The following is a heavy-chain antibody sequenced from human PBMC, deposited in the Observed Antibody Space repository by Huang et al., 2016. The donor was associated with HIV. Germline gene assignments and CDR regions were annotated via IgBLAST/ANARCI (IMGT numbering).Heavy chain of an antibody. V-gene: IGHV3-30*02. Sequence: QVQLVESGGGVVQPGGSLRLSCATSGFPFGDYGLHWVRQTPGKGLEWGAFRGYDGATKVYAASVEGRFTVSRDNSKSTLYLQMNSLRLEDTSIYYCLKDQVGPWGQGTLVTVSS. D-gene: IGHD3-10*01. CDR1: GFPFGDYG. CDR3: LKDQVGP. J-gene: IGHJ5*02. CDR2: RGYDGATK.